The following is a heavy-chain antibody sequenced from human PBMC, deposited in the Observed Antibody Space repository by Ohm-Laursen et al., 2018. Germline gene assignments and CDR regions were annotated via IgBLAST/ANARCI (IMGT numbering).Heavy chain of an antibody. CDR2: ISSDGSNK. J-gene: IGHJ4*02. CDR3: AMDGDYVGTSFDY. CDR1: GFTFSSNW. D-gene: IGHD4-23*01. V-gene: IGHV3-30*03. Sequence: SLRLSCAASGFTFSSNWMSWVRQAPGKGLEWVAVISSDGSNKYYADSVKGRFTISRDNSKNTLYLQMNSLRAEDTAVYYCAMDGDYVGTSFDYWGQGTLVTVSA.